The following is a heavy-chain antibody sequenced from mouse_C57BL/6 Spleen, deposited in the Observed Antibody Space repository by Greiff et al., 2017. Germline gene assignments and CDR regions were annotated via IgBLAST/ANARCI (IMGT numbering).Heavy chain of an antibody. CDR3: ARLGGYDDAMDY. J-gene: IGHJ4*01. CDR2: INPGSGGT. Sequence: VQLQQSGAELVRPGTSVKVSCKASGYAFTNYLIEWVKQRPGQGLEWIGVINPGSGGTNYNEKFKGKATLTADKSSSTAYMQLSSLTSEDSAVYFCARLGGYDDAMDYWGQGTSVTVSS. V-gene: IGHV1-54*01. CDR1: GYAFTNYL. D-gene: IGHD2-2*01.